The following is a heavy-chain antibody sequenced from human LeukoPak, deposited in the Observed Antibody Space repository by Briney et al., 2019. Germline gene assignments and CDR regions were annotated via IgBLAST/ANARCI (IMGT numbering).Heavy chain of an antibody. CDR3: ENSESQTKFDY. V-gene: IGHV5-51*01. CDR1: GYRFTSYW. D-gene: IGHD1/OR15-1a*01. J-gene: IGHJ4*02. Sequence: GESLKISCKGSGYRFTSYWIGWVRQMPGKGLEWMGIIFPGDSETLYSASFQGQVTISADKSINTAYLQWSSVKASDTAMYYFENSESQTKFDYWGQGTLVTVSS. CDR2: IFPGDSET.